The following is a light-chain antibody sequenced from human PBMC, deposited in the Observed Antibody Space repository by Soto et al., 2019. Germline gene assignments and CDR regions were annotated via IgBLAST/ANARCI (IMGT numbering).Light chain of an antibody. CDR1: QSISSW. J-gene: IGKJ2*01. Sequence: DIQMTQSPSSLSASVGDRVTITCRASQSISSWLAWYQQKPGKAPKLLIYKASSLESGVPSRFSGSGSGTEFTLTISSLQSEDFAVYYCQQYNDWPPYTFGQGTKVDIK. CDR3: QQYNDWPPYT. CDR2: KAS. V-gene: IGKV1-5*03.